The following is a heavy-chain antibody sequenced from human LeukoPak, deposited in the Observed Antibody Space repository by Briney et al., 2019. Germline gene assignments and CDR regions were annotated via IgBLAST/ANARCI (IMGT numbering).Heavy chain of an antibody. V-gene: IGHV4-4*07. CDR2: IYSSGST. D-gene: IGHD3-10*01. CDR1: GGSISSYY. J-gene: IGHJ6*02. Sequence: SETLSLTCTVSGGSISSYYWSWIRQPAGKGLEWIGRIYSSGSTNYNPSLKCRVTMSVDTSKNQFSLKVTSVTAADTAVYYCARERVETMVRGVPYYGMDVWGQGTTVTVSS. CDR3: ARERVETMVRGVPYYGMDV.